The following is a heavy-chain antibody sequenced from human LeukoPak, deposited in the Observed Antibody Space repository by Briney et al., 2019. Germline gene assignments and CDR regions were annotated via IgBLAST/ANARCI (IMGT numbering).Heavy chain of an antibody. CDR3: ASSRGTPYYYYYGMDV. J-gene: IGHJ6*04. D-gene: IGHD1-7*01. CDR1: GGSISSHY. CDR2: IYYGGST. V-gene: IGHV4-59*11. Sequence: PSETLSLTCTVSGGSISSHYWSWIRQPPGKGLEWIGYIYYGGSTNYNPSLKSRVTISVDTSKNQFSLKLSSVTAADTAVYYCASSRGTPYYYYYGMDVRGKGTTVTVSS.